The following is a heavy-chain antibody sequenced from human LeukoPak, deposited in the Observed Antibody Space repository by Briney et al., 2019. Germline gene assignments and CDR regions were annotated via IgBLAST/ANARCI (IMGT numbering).Heavy chain of an antibody. CDR1: GYTLTELS. CDR2: FDPEEGET. Sequence: ASVKVSCKVSGYTLTELSMHWVRQAPGKGLERMGGFDPEEGETIYSQKFQGRVTMTEDTSTDTAYMELSSLRSEDTAVYYCATGNYYDSSGYYILPFGYWGQGTLVTVSS. J-gene: IGHJ4*02. V-gene: IGHV1-24*01. D-gene: IGHD3-22*01. CDR3: ATGNYYDSSGYYILPFGY.